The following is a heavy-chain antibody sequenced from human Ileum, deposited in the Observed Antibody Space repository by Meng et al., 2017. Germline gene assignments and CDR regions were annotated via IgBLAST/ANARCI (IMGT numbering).Heavy chain of an antibody. CDR2: IHPSGST. CDR1: GGSFSDNY. Sequence: SETLSLTCTVHGGSFSDNYWSWIRQPPGKGLEWIGEIHPSGSTYYNPSLKSRVTTSLDTSKNQLYLRLTSMTAADTAVYYGSRGDDSAKVGRDWGQGTLVTVSS. CDR3: SRGDDSAKVGRD. V-gene: IGHV4-34*01. D-gene: IGHD4-23*01. J-gene: IGHJ4*02.